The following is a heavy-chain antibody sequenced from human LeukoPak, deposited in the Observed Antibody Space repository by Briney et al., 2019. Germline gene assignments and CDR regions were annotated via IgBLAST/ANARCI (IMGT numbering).Heavy chain of an antibody. CDR2: ISRSSSYI. CDR1: AYTFSSYD. Sequence: GGSLRLSCAASAYTFSSYDMHWVRQAPGKGLEWVSSISRSSSYIYYADSVKGRFTISRDKAKNSLYLQMNSLRAEDTAVYYCARLQNSGSSYFVYCGQGTLVTVSS. J-gene: IGHJ4*02. D-gene: IGHD6-6*01. CDR3: ARLQNSGSSYFVY. V-gene: IGHV3-21*01.